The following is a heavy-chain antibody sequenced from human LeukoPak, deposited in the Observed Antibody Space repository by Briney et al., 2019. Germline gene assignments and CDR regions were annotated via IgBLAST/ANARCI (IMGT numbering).Heavy chain of an antibody. CDR1: GGTFSSYT. CDR2: IIPLFGAP. J-gene: IGHJ6*04. CDR3: ASATLRCSGGSCYEMDV. V-gene: IGHV1-69*06. Sequence: SVKVSCKASGGTFSSYTISWVRQAPGQGLEWMGGIIPLFGAPDYAQKFQGRVTITADKSTSTAYMELSSLRSEDTAVYYCASATLRCSGGSCYEMDVWGKGTTVTVSS. D-gene: IGHD2-15*01.